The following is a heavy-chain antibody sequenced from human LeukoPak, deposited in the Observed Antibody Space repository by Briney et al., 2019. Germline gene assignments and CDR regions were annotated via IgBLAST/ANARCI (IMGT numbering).Heavy chain of an antibody. V-gene: IGHV1-69*05. CDR3: ARDKNKVGSSWYFPNFDY. J-gene: IGHJ4*02. CDR2: IIPIFGTA. CDR1: GGTFSSYA. D-gene: IGHD6-13*01. Sequence: SVKVSCKASGGTFSSYAISWVRQAPGQGLEWMGRIIPIFGTANYAQKFKGRVTITTDESTSTAYMELSSLRSEDTAVYYCARDKNKVGSSWYFPNFDYWGQGTLVTVSS.